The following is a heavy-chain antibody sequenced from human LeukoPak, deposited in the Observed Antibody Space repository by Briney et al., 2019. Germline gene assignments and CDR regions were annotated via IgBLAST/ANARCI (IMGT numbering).Heavy chain of an antibody. D-gene: IGHD6-19*01. Sequence: SETLSLTCTASDGSISSYYWSWIRQPPGKGLEWIGYVSYSGSTNYDPSLKSRVTISVDTSKNHFSLKLSSVTAADTAVYDCARKFGTGWFFDYCGRGTLVTVSS. CDR3: ARKFGTGWFFDY. V-gene: IGHV4-59*01. J-gene: IGHJ4*02. CDR2: VSYSGST. CDR1: DGSISSYY.